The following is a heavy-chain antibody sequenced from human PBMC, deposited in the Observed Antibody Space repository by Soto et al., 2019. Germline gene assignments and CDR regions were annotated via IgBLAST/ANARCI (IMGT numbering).Heavy chain of an antibody. Sequence: QITLKESGPTLVKPTQTLTLTCTFSGFSLSTSGVGVGVGWIRQPPGKALEWLALIYWDDDKLYSPSLKTRVTITKDTSKNQVVLTMTSMDPVDTATYYCARWGSSRLDYWGQGTLVTVSS. D-gene: IGHD3-16*02. CDR2: IYWDDDK. J-gene: IGHJ4*02. V-gene: IGHV2-5*02. CDR1: GFSLSTSGVGVG. CDR3: ARWGSSRLDY.